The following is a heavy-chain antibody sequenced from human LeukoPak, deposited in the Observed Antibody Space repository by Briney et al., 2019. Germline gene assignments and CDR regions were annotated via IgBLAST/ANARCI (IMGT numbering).Heavy chain of an antibody. CDR2: IKQDGSEK. J-gene: IGHJ3*02. D-gene: IGHD5-18*01. V-gene: IGHV3-7*01. CDR3: ARDGYSYGYTRKAFDI. CDR1: GFTFSSYA. Sequence: PGGSLRLSCAASGFTFSSYAMSWVRQAPGKGLEWVANIKQDGSEKYYVDSVKGRFTISRDNAKNSLYLQMNSLRAEDTAVYYCARDGYSYGYTRKAFDIWGQGTMVTVSS.